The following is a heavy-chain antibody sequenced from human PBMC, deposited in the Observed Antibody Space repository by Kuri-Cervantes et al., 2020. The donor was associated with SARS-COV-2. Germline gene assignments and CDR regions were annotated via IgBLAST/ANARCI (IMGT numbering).Heavy chain of an antibody. D-gene: IGHD2-2*01. Sequence: GSLRLSCAVYGGSFSGYYWSWIRQPPGKGLEWIGEINHSGSTNYNPSLKSRVTISVDTSKNQFSLKLSSVTAADTAVYYCASLVVPAAMFPYYYYGMDVWGQGTTVTVSS. CDR3: ASLVVPAAMFPYYYYGMDV. CDR1: GGSFSGYY. J-gene: IGHJ6*02. V-gene: IGHV4-34*01. CDR2: INHSGST.